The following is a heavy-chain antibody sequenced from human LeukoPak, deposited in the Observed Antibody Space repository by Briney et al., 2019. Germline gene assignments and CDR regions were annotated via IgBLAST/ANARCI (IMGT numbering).Heavy chain of an antibody. CDR1: GASMNSDTDY. Sequence: SETLFLTCNVSGASMNSDTDYWGRIRQPPGKGLEWIVTVYYSGTTYYNPSLKSRVTISVDRSKNEFSLNLSSVTAADTAMFYCARVNIGTTTSDRDYFDYWGQGTLVTVSS. D-gene: IGHD2-2*01. CDR2: VYYSGTT. V-gene: IGHV4-39*07. J-gene: IGHJ4*02. CDR3: ARVNIGTTTSDRDYFDY.